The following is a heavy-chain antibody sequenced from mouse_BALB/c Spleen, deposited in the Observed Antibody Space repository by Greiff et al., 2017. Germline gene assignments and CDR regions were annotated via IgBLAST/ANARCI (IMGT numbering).Heavy chain of an antibody. J-gene: IGHJ4*01. CDR1: GYTFTSYW. D-gene: IGHD2-10*01. V-gene: IGHV1S22*01. CDR3: TRGSSYYGNLMAMDY. CDR2: IYPGSGST. Sequence: LQQPGSELVRPGASVKLSCKASGYTFTSYWMHWVKQRHGQGLEWIGNIYPGSGSTNYDEKFKSKGTLTVDTSSSTAYMHLSSLTSEDSAVYYCTRGSSYYGNLMAMDYWGQGTSVTVSS.